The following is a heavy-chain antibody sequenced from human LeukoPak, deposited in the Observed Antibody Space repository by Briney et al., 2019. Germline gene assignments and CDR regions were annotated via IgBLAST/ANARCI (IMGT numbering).Heavy chain of an antibody. Sequence: SGTLSLTCTVSGGSISSYYWSWIRQPPGQGLEGFGDMYYSGSTNYTPSLESRVTISVDASKNPVSLKMSSLTAADTATYFCARVLSAGERLQLPARGYYYYYMDVWGKGTTVTVSS. V-gene: IGHV4-59*01. CDR2: MYYSGST. CDR1: GGSISSYY. CDR3: ARVLSAGERLQLPARGYYYYYMDV. D-gene: IGHD5-24*01. J-gene: IGHJ6*03.